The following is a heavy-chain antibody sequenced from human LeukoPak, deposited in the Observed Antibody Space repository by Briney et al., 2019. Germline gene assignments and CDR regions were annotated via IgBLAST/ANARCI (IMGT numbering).Heavy chain of an antibody. V-gene: IGHV3-30*02. CDR2: IRYDGSNK. CDR3: AKDQDIVVVPAAPKSGYFDY. CDR1: GFTFSSYG. D-gene: IGHD2-2*01. Sequence: PGGSLRLSCAASGFTFSSYGMHWVRQAPGKGLEWVAFIRYDGSNKYYADSVKGRFPISRDNSKNTLYLQMNSLRAEDTAVYYCAKDQDIVVVPAAPKSGYFDYWGQGTLVTVSS. J-gene: IGHJ4*02.